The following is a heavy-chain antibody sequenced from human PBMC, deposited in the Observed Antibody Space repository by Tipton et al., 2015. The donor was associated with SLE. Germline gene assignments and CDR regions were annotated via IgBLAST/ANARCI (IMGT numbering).Heavy chain of an antibody. CDR2: INHSGST. V-gene: IGHV4-34*01. CDR3: ASRGAYRVFAY. CDR1: GGSFSGYY. D-gene: IGHD5-24*01. J-gene: IGHJ4*02. Sequence: TLSLTCTVYGGSFSGYYRTWIRQPPGKGLEWIGEINHSGSTNYNPSLKSRVTISVDTSKNQFSLKLSSVTAADTAVYYCASRGAYRVFAYWGQGTLVTVSS.